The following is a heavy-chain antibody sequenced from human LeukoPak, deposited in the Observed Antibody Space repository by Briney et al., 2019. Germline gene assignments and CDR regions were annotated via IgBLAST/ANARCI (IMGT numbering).Heavy chain of an antibody. CDR2: IIPILGIA. CDR1: GGTFSSYT. J-gene: IGHJ5*02. CDR3: ARPNWNDSEGGWFDP. Sequence: GASVKVSCKASGGTFSSYTISWVRQAPGQGLEWMGRIIPILGIANYAQKFQGRVTITADKSTSTAYMELSSPRSEDTAVYYCARPNWNDSEGGWFDPWGQGTLVTVSS. D-gene: IGHD1-1*01. V-gene: IGHV1-69*02.